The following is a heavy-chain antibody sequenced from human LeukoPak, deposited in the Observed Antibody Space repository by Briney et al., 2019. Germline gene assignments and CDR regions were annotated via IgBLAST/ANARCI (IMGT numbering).Heavy chain of an antibody. V-gene: IGHV3-15*01. Sequence: GGSLRLSCAASGFTFNNVWMSWVRQAPGKGLEWVGRIKSKTDGGTTDYAAPVKGRFTISRDDSSNTLYLQMNSLKTEDTAVYYCARLARIAVAGTLIWGAFHIWGRGTMVTVSS. CDR2: IKSKTDGGTT. CDR3: ARLARIAVAGTLIWGAFHI. D-gene: IGHD6-19*01. CDR1: GFTFNNVW. J-gene: IGHJ3*02.